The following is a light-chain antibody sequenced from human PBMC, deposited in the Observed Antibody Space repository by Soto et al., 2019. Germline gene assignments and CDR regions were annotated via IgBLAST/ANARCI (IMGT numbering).Light chain of an antibody. CDR2: GAS. CDR1: QSVSTR. Sequence: EIVMTQSPATLSVSPVERVTFSCGASQSVSTRLAWYQHKPGQAPGLLISGASTGATGIPPRFSGSGSGTDFTLTVNSLQSEDIAVYYCQQYHNWPVTFGGGTKVDIK. J-gene: IGKJ4*01. CDR3: QQYHNWPVT. V-gene: IGKV3-15*01.